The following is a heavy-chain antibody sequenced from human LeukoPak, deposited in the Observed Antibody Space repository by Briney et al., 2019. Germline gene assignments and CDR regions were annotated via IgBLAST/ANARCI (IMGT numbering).Heavy chain of an antibody. D-gene: IGHD3-3*02. Sequence: GGSLRLSCAASEFTFSSYGMHWVRQAPGKGLEWVAVISYDGSNKYYAESVKGRFTISRDNSKNTLYLQMNSLRAEDTAVYYCAKDAIFGVVLDYFDYWGQGTLVTVSS. CDR2: ISYDGSNK. CDR1: EFTFSSYG. J-gene: IGHJ4*02. CDR3: AKDAIFGVVLDYFDY. V-gene: IGHV3-30*18.